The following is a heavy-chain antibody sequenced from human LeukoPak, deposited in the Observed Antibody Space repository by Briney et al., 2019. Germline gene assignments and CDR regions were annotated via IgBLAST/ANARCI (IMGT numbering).Heavy chain of an antibody. CDR2: INPIGGST. CDR1: GYIFTSNY. D-gene: IGHD6-13*01. CDR3: ARDLDSSSWYHSLDY. J-gene: IGHJ4*02. Sequence: ASVNVSCKASGYIFTSNYMHWVRQAPGQGLERMGIINPIGGSTSYAQKFPGRVTMTRDTSTSTIYMELSSLRSDATAVYYCARDLDSSSWYHSLDYGGQGTRVTVPS. V-gene: IGHV1-46*01.